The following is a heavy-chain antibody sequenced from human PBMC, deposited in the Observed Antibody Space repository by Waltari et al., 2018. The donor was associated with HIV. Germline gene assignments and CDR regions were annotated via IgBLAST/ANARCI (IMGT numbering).Heavy chain of an antibody. D-gene: IGHD3-3*01. CDR1: GYTFTGYY. CDR3: ARGPSIFGVVTGWFDT. J-gene: IGHJ5*02. CDR2: LHPNTRST. V-gene: IGHV1-2*02. Sequence: QVQLVQSGVEVKKPGASVKVSCKASGYTFTGYYMQWVRKAPGQGLEWMRSLHPNTRSTHDAQKFQGRVTMTSDTSIITSYMEVSRVRSDDTAVYYCARGPSIFGVVTGWFDTWGQGTLVTVSS.